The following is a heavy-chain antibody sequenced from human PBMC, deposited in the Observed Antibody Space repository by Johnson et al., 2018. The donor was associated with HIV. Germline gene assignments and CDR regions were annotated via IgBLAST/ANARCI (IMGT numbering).Heavy chain of an antibody. CDR3: ARGCRGGYTCEVVEV. V-gene: IGHV3-15*01. CDR1: GFTFDNYG. CDR2: IKGKSDGGTR. J-gene: IGHJ3*01. D-gene: IGHD5-24*01. Sequence: VQLVESGGGVLRPGGSLRLSCAASGFTFDNYGMNWVRQAPGKGLEWVGRIKGKSDGGTRDYAAPVKGRFTISRDDSKNTLYLQMNSLRAEDTAVYFCARGCRGGYTCEVVEVWGQGTRVTVSS.